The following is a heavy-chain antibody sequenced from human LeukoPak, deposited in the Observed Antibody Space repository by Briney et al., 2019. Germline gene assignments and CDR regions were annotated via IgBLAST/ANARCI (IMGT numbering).Heavy chain of an antibody. CDR2: VNYSGGS. J-gene: IGHJ5*02. CDR1: GGSISSSTYY. CDR3: AKGGPEASAGLSWFDP. Sequence: SETLSLTCTVSGGSISSSTYYWGWIRQSPGKGLEGFGSVNYSGGSYYNPSLKSRVTISLTTSRKAFSLKRSSVTAADTAVYYCAKGGPEASAGLSWFDPWGQGTLVTVSS. D-gene: IGHD1-14*01. V-gene: IGHV4-39*07.